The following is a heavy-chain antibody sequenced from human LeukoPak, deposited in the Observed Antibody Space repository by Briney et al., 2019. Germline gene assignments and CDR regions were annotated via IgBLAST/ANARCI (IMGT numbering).Heavy chain of an antibody. D-gene: IGHD6-6*01. CDR2: IYYSGST. CDR3: ASSQQLVIGY. CDR1: GGSISSSSYY. V-gene: IGHV4-39*01. J-gene: IGHJ4*02. Sequence: PSETLSLTCTVSGGSISSSSYYWGWIRQPPGKGLEWIGSIYYSGSTYYNPSLKSRVTISVDTSKNQFSLKLSSVTAADTAVYYCASSQQLVIGYWGQGTLVTVSS.